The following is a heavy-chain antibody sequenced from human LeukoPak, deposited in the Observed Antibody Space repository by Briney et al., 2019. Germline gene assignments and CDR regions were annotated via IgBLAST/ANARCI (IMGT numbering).Heavy chain of an antibody. CDR3: AREGIAAAGGRTLDY. Sequence: SVKVSCKASGGTFSSYAISWVRQAPGQGLEWMGRIIPIFGTANYAQKFQGRVTITTDESTSTAYMELSSLRSEDTAVYYCAREGIAAAGGRTLDYWGQGTLVTVSS. V-gene: IGHV1-69*05. J-gene: IGHJ4*02. D-gene: IGHD6-13*01. CDR1: GGTFSSYA. CDR2: IIPIFGTA.